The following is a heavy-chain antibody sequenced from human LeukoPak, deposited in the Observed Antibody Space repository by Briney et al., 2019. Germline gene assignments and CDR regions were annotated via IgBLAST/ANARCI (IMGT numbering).Heavy chain of an antibody. CDR2: IYHSGST. J-gene: IGHJ5*02. D-gene: IGHD2-2*01. V-gene: IGHV4-30-2*01. CDR1: GGSISSGGYS. CDR3: ARDRDTDCSSTSCPFWFDP. Sequence: SQTLSLTCAVSGGSISSGGYSWSWIRQPPGKGLEWIGYIYHSGSTYYNPSLKSRVTMSVDTSKNQFSLKLSSVTAADTAVYYCARDRDTDCSSTSCPFWFDPWGQGTLVTVSS.